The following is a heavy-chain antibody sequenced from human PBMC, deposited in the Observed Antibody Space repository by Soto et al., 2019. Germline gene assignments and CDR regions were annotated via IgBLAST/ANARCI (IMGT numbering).Heavy chain of an antibody. CDR1: GFTFTSSA. Sequence: GASVKVSCKASGFTFTSSAVQWVRQARGQRLEWIGWIVVGSGNTNYAQKFQERVTITRDMSTSTAYMELSSLRSEDTAVYYCAAWAKVLSQYYYYGMDVWGQGTTVNVSS. CDR3: AAWAKVLSQYYYYGMDV. J-gene: IGHJ6*02. CDR2: IVVGSGNT. D-gene: IGHD2-2*01. V-gene: IGHV1-58*01.